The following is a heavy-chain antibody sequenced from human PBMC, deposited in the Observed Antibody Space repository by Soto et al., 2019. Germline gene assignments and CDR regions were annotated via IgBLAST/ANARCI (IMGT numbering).Heavy chain of an antibody. Sequence: EVQLVESGGGLVQPGRSLRLTCTVSGLIFGVNAMSWFRQAPGKGLEWLGFIRSRAYTGTTEFAASVRGRFTISRDDSKSIAYLQLDNLNTTDTAVYYCSSGQGRGWAAPFDYWGQGTLVTVSS. J-gene: IGHJ4*02. CDR2: IRSRAYTGTT. D-gene: IGHD6-19*01. CDR1: GLIFGVNA. CDR3: SSGQGRGWAAPFDY. V-gene: IGHV3-49*03.